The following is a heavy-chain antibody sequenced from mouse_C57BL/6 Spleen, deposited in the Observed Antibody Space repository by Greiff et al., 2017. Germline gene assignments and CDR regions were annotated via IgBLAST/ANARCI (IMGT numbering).Heavy chain of an antibody. V-gene: IGHV5-17*01. CDR3: ARPFYYGNSGYFDY. CDR2: ISSGSSTI. D-gene: IGHD2-1*01. Sequence: VQLQQSGGGLVKPGGSLKLSCAASGFTFSDYGMHWVRQAPEKGLEWVAYISSGSSTIYYADTVKGRFTISRDNAKNTLFLQMTSLRSEDTAMYYCARPFYYGNSGYFDYWGQGTTLTVSS. J-gene: IGHJ2*01. CDR1: GFTFSDYG.